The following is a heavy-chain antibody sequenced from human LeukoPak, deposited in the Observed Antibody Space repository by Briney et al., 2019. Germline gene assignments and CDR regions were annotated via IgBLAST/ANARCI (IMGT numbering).Heavy chain of an antibody. CDR1: GGTFSSYA. Sequence: SVKVSCKASGGTFSSYAISWVRQAPGQGLEWMGGIIPIFGTANYAQKFQGRVTITADESTSTAYMELSSLRSEDTAVYYCARSGRDGNWFDPWGQGTLVTVSS. CDR3: ARSGRDGNWFDP. J-gene: IGHJ5*02. V-gene: IGHV1-69*13. CDR2: IIPIFGTA. D-gene: IGHD3-10*01.